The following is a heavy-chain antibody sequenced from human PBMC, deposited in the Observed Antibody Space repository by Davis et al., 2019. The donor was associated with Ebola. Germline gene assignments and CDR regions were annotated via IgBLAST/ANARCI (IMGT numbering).Heavy chain of an antibody. CDR3: ARGDYSFDY. Sequence: MPSETLSLTCTVSGGSISSYYWSWIRQPPGKGLEWIGYIYYSGSTNYNPSLKSRVTISVDTSKNQFSLKLSSVTAADTAVYYRARGDYSFDYWGQGTLVTVSS. V-gene: IGHV4-59*01. CDR1: GGSISSYY. CDR2: IYYSGST. J-gene: IGHJ4*02. D-gene: IGHD4-11*01.